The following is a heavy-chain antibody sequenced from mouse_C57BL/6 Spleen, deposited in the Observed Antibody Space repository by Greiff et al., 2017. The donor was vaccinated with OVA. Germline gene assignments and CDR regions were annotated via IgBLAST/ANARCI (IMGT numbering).Heavy chain of an antibody. CDR3: ARDQGYGSSYEDWYFDV. CDR2: ISDGGSYT. Sequence: EVKLMESGGGLVKPGGSLKLSCAASGFTFSSYAMSWVRQTPEKRLEWVATISDGGSYTYYPDNVKGRFTISRDNAKNNLYLQMSHLKSEDTAMYYCARDQGYGSSYEDWYFDVWGTGTTVTVST. J-gene: IGHJ1*03. D-gene: IGHD1-1*01. V-gene: IGHV5-4*01. CDR1: GFTFSSYA.